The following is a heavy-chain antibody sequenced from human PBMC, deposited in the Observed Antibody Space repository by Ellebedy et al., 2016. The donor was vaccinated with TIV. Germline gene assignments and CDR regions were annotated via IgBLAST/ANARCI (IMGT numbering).Heavy chain of an antibody. CDR1: GFTFSNYW. CDR2: ISSSSSTI. J-gene: IGHJ6*02. V-gene: IGHV3-48*01. D-gene: IGHD3-3*01. CDR3: ARTFGELNYYYGMDV. Sequence: GESLKISCAASGFTFSNYWIHWVRQAPGKGLEWVSYISSSSSTIYYADSVKGRFTISRDNAKNSLYLQMNSLRAEDTAVYYCARTFGELNYYYGMDVWGQGTTVTVSS.